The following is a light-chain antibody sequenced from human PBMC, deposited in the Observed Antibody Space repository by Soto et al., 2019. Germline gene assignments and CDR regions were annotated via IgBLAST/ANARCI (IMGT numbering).Light chain of an antibody. CDR2: EVS. J-gene: IGLJ1*01. CDR3: TSYTSSSTYV. V-gene: IGLV2-14*01. CDR1: SSDIGNYNY. Sequence: QSVLTQPASVSGSPGQSITISCTGTSSDIGNYNYVSWYQQHPGKAPKVMIYEVSNRPSGVSNRFSGSKSDNTASLTISGLQADYEADYYCTSYTSSSTYVFGTGTKLTVL.